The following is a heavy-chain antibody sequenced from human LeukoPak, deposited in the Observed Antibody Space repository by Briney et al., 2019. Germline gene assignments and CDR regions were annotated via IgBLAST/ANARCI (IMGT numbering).Heavy chain of an antibody. CDR2: MDPNSGNT. Sequence: GASVKVSCKASGGTFSTYTVSWVRQATGQGLEWMGWMDPNSGNTGYAQKFQGRVTMTRNTSISTAYMELSSLRSEDTAVYYCARGSIVGATRRSPDFDYWGQGTLVTVSS. CDR3: ARGSIVGATRRSPDFDY. D-gene: IGHD1-26*01. J-gene: IGHJ4*02. CDR1: GGTFSTYT. V-gene: IGHV1-8*02.